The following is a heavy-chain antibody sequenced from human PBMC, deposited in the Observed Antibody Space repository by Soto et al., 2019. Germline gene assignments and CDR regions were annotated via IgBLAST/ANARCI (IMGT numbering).Heavy chain of an antibody. D-gene: IGHD4-4*01. CDR3: ARQEGNGSLGKAD. Sequence: QLQLQESGPRLVKPSETLSLTCTVSGGSITSSSSYYWGWIRQPPGKGLEWIGTSSYSGSTYYNPSLKSRITISVDTSKNQFSLNLSSVTATDTAVYYCARQEGNGSLGKADWGQGTLVTVSS. V-gene: IGHV4-39*01. CDR1: GGSITSSSSYY. CDR2: SSYSGST. J-gene: IGHJ4*02.